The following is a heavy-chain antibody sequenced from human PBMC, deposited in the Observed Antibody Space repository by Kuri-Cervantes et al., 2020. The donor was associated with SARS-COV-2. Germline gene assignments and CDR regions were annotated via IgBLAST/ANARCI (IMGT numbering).Heavy chain of an antibody. CDR2: IYSGGSST. Sequence: GGSLRLSCAASGFTFSSYAMSWVRQAPGKGLEWVSVIYSGGSSTYYADSVKGRFTISRDNSKNTLYLQMNSLRAEDTAVYYCAKDIAVAGHFYYWGQGTLVTVSS. V-gene: IGHV3-23*03. CDR3: AKDIAVAGHFYY. CDR1: GFTFSSYA. D-gene: IGHD6-19*01. J-gene: IGHJ4*02.